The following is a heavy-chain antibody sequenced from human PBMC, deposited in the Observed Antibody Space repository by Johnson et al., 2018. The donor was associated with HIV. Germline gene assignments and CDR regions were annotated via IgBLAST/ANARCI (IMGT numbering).Heavy chain of an antibody. CDR1: GFTFSSSG. CDR2: IWSDGRIN. Sequence: VQLVESGGGVVQPGRSLRLSCAASGFTFSSSGMHWVRHAPGKGLEWVAVIWSDGRINYYADPVKGRFIISRDNSTNTLYLQMNSLRAEDTAVYYCAKEGWAAAQEGWGAFDIWGQGTMVTVSS. V-gene: IGHV3-33*06. J-gene: IGHJ3*02. CDR3: AKEGWAAAQEGWGAFDI. D-gene: IGHD6-13*01.